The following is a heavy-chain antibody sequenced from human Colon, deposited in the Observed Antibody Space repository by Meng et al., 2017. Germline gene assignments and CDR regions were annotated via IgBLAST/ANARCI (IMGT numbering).Heavy chain of an antibody. V-gene: IGHV6-1*01. CDR1: GDNVSTNSPA. CDR3: ARESSRQFNY. J-gene: IGHJ4*02. Sequence: PGLVKPPHPPSLTCAISGDNVSTNSPAWNWIRQSPSRGLEWLGRTYYRSKWYNEYAGSVKSRISITPDTSTNQFSLQLNSVTPDDTAVYYCARESSRQFNYWGQGTLVTVSS. CDR2: TYYRSKWYN.